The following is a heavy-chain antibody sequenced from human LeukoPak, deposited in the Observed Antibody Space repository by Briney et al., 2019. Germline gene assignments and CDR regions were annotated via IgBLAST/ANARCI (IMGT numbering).Heavy chain of an antibody. V-gene: IGHV3-30*04. CDR2: ISYDGSNK. J-gene: IGHJ4*02. CDR3: ATYRQVLLPFES. D-gene: IGHD2-8*02. CDR1: GFTFSSYA. Sequence: GGSLRLSCAASGFTFSSYAMHWVRQAPGKGLEWVAVISYDGSNKYYADSVKGRFTISRDNSKNTLYLQMNSLRAEDTAIYYCATYRQVLLPFESWGQGTLVTVSS.